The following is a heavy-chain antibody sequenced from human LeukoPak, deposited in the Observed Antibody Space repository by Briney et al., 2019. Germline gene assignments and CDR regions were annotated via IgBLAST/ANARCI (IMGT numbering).Heavy chain of an antibody. D-gene: IGHD3-16*02. CDR3: ARGHYDYVWGSYRSGWFDP. J-gene: IGHJ5*02. Sequence: SETLSLTCAVYGGSFSGYYWSWIRQPPGKGLEWIGEINHSGSTNYNPSLKSRVTISVDTSKNQFSLKLSSVTAADTAVYYCARGHYDYVWGSYRSGWFDPWGQGTLVTVS. CDR2: INHSGST. CDR1: GGSFSGYY. V-gene: IGHV4-34*01.